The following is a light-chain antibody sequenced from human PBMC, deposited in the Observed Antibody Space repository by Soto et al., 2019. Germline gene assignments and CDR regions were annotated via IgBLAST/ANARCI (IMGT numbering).Light chain of an antibody. CDR1: SSDVGGFNS. Sequence: QSALTQPASVSGSPGQSITISCTGTSSDVGGFNSVSWYQLRPGTAPKLILYDVVDRPSGVSYRFSGSQSGNTASLTISGLQAADEADYFCSLYTSTMTNVFGSGTKLTVL. J-gene: IGLJ6*01. CDR2: DVV. CDR3: SLYTSTMTNV. V-gene: IGLV2-14*03.